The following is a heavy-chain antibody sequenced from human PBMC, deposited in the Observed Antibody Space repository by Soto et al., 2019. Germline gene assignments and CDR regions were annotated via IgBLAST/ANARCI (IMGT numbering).Heavy chain of an antibody. CDR2: ISWDSGSI. V-gene: IGHV3-9*01. CDR1: GFRFDEYA. J-gene: IGHJ4*02. D-gene: IGHD2-21*01. Sequence: QLVESGGGLVQPGRSLRLSCVASGFRFDEYAIHWVRQAPGKGLEWVSGISWDSGSINYAGSVRGRCTVSRANAKNSLYLHMTSLRSEDTAFYYCAKIVTRHSLVPVFDQWGQGALVSVSS. CDR3: AKIVTRHSLVPVFDQ.